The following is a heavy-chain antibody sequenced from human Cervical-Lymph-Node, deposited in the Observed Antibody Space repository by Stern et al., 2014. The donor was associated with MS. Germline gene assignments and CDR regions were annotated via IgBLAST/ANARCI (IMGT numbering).Heavy chain of an antibody. CDR1: GGSISRYY. CDR3: ARGATQAFDP. Sequence: QVQLQESGPGLVKPSETLSLTCTVSGGSISRYYWRWIRQPPGKGLEWIGYIYYSGSTNYNPSLKSRVTISVDTSKNQFSLKLSSVTAADTAVYYCARGATQAFDPWGQGTLVTVSS. V-gene: IGHV4-59*01. CDR2: IYYSGST. J-gene: IGHJ5*02.